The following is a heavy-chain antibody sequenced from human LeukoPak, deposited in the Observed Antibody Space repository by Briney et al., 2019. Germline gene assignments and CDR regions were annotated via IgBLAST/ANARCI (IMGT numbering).Heavy chain of an antibody. D-gene: IGHD1-26*01. Sequence: PGGSLRLSCVASGFTFDDYAMHWVRQAPGKGLEWVSGISWHSGTIAYADSVKGRFTISRDNAKNSLYLQLNSLRAEDTALYFCTKDTSSYYLRYMDVWGKGTPVTVSS. CDR1: GFTFDDYA. CDR2: ISWHSGTI. J-gene: IGHJ6*03. V-gene: IGHV3-9*01. CDR3: TKDTSSYYLRYMDV.